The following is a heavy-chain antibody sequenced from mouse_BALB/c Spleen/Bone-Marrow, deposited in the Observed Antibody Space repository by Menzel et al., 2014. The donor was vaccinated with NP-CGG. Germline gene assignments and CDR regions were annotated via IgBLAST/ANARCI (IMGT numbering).Heavy chain of an antibody. Sequence: EVKLMDSGGGLVQPGGSLKLSCAASGFTFSSYGTSWVRQTPDKRLELVATINSNGDSTYYPDSVKGRFTISRDNAKNTLYLQMSSLKSEDTAMYYCARGLGFFDYWGQGTTLTVSS. J-gene: IGHJ2*01. CDR1: GFTFSSYG. CDR2: INSNGDST. V-gene: IGHV5-6-3*01. D-gene: IGHD4-1*01. CDR3: ARGLGFFDY.